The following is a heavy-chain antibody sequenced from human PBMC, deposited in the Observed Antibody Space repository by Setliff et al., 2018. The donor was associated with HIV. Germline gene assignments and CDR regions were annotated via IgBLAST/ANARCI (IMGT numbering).Heavy chain of an antibody. CDR2: ISTGSSYI. Sequence: PGGSLRLSCAASGFTFNSYSMNWVRQAPGKGLEWVSSISTGSSYIYYADSVKGRFTISRDNAKNSLYLQMNSLRAEDTAVYYCARDTSPTGDASDIWGQGTMVTVSS. V-gene: IGHV3-21*01. CDR3: ARDTSPTGDASDI. CDR1: GFTFNSYS. D-gene: IGHD1-1*01. J-gene: IGHJ3*02.